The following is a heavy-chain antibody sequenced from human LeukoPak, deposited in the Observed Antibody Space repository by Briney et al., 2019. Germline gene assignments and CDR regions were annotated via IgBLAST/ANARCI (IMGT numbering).Heavy chain of an antibody. Sequence: PSETLSLTCTVSGGSISSGLYSWTWIRQPAGKGLEWIGRFYSSGSTNYNPSLKSRVTISVDTSKNQFSLKLSSVTAADTAVYYCARQGVDILTGYYIDYWGQGTLVTVSS. J-gene: IGHJ4*02. CDR2: FYSSGST. V-gene: IGHV4-61*02. CDR1: GGSISSGLYS. CDR3: ARQGVDILTGYYIDY. D-gene: IGHD3-9*01.